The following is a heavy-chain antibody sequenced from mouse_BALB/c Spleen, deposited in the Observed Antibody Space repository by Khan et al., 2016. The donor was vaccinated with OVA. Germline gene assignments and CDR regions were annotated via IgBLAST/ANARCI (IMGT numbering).Heavy chain of an antibody. J-gene: IGHJ3*01. V-gene: IGHV3-2*02. CDR3: NRARDY. CDR2: ITYSGST. CDR1: GYSITSYYA. D-gene: IGHD3-3*01. Sequence: VQLKESGPGLVKPSQSLSLTCTVSGYSITSYYAWNWIRQPRENIQWWVGYITYSGSTYYTASLKSRITITRDTSKHTFFLHFNSVTTGDTATYYCNRARDYWGQGTLVTVSA.